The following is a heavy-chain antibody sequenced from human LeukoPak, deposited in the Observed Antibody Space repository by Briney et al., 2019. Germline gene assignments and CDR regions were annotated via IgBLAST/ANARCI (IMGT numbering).Heavy chain of an antibody. CDR3: ARARGILVVRPYRYFDL. CDR1: GGTFSSYA. Sequence: ASVKVSCKASGGTFSSYAISWVRQAPGQGLEWMGGIIPIFGTANYAQKFQGRVTITADKSTNTAYMELSSLRSEDTAVYYCARARGILVVRPYRYFDLWGRGTLVTVSS. J-gene: IGHJ2*01. CDR2: IIPIFGTA. V-gene: IGHV1-69*06. D-gene: IGHD2-8*02.